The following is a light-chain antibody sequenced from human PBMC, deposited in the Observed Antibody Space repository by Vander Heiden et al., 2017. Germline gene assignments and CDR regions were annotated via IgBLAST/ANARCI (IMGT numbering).Light chain of an antibody. J-gene: IGLJ2*01. CDR1: SSNIGAGYD. CDR3: QSYDSSLSVV. Sequence: QSVLAPPPSVSGAPGQSVTSACTGTSSNIGAGYDVHWYQQLPGTAPKLLIYGNSNRPSGVPDRFSGSKSGTSASLAITGLQAEDEADYYCQSYDSSLSVVFGGGTKLTAL. CDR2: GNS. V-gene: IGLV1-40*01.